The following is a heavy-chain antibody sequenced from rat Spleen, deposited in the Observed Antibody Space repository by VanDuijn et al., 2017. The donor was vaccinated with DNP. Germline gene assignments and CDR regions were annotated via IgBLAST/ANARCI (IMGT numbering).Heavy chain of an antibody. J-gene: IGHJ2*01. V-gene: IGHV5-20*01. Sequence: EVQLVESGGGLVQPGRSLKLSCAASGFTFSDYYMAWVRQTPTKGLEWVTYIDYDGGNTYYPDSVKGRFTISRDNAKNTLYLQMNSLRSEDTATYYCASPQGAYWGQGVMVIVSS. CDR1: GFTFSDYY. CDR3: ASPQGAY. CDR2: IDYDGGNT.